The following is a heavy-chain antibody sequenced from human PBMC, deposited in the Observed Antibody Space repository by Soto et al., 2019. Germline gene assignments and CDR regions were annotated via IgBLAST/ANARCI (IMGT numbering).Heavy chain of an antibody. D-gene: IGHD3-9*01. CDR1: GGSFSGYY. CDR2: INQSGST. J-gene: IGHJ4*02. CDR3: VRRDLLTAYPY. Sequence: PSETLSLTCAGYGGSFSGYYWSGIRQPPGKGLEWIGEINQSGSTNYNPSLKSRVIISVDTSKNQFSLKLSSVTAADTAVYYCVRRDLLTAYPYSGQAPLVTLSS. V-gene: IGHV4-34*01.